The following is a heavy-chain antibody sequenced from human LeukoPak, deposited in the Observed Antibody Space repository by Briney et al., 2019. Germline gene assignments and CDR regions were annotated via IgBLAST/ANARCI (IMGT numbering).Heavy chain of an antibody. V-gene: IGHV1-69*04. J-gene: IGHJ4*02. CDR2: IIPILGIA. Sequence: SVKVSCTASGYTFSSYAISWVRQAPGQGLEWMGRIIPILGIANYAQKFQGRVTITADKSTSTAYMELSSLRSEDTAVYYCARVEDSSGPPYGYWGQGTLVTVSS. D-gene: IGHD3-22*01. CDR3: ARVEDSSGPPYGY. CDR1: GYTFSSYA.